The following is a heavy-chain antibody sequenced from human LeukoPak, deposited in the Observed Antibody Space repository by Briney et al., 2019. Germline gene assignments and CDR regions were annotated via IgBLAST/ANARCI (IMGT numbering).Heavy chain of an antibody. CDR1: GFIYNEYA. CDR2: IHHFGISK. D-gene: IGHD1-26*01. V-gene: IGHV3-7*01. CDR3: ARDRGGSYSAIDY. Sequence: GGSLRLSCAASGFIYNEYAIGWVRHAPGKGLEWVASIHHFGISKYYADSVKGRFTISRDNAKNSLYLQMNSLRAEDTAVYYCARDRGGSYSAIDYWGQGTLVTVSS. J-gene: IGHJ4*02.